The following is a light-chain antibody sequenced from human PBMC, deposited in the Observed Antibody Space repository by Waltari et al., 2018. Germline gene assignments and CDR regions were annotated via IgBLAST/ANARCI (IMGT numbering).Light chain of an antibody. J-gene: IGLJ2*01. CDR3: AAWDDSLSDVV. Sequence: QSVLTQPPSASGTPGQRVTISCSGSSSNIGSNYVYWYQQIPGTAPKLLIYRNKQRPSGVPDRFSGSKSGTSASLAISGLLSEDEADYYCAAWDDSLSDVVFGGGTKLTVL. CDR2: RNK. CDR1: SSNIGSNY. V-gene: IGLV1-47*01.